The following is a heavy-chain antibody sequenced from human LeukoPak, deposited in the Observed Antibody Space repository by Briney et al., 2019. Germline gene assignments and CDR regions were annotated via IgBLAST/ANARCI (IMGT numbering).Heavy chain of an antibody. D-gene: IGHD1-26*01. CDR3: AKDAVWQLAGPTRPSNWFDP. J-gene: IGHJ5*02. CDR2: ISGSGGST. V-gene: IGHV3-23*01. Sequence: GGSLRLSCAASGFTFSSYAMSWVRQAPGKGLEWVSAISGSGGSTYYADSVKGRFTISRDNSKNTLYLQMNGLRAEDTAVYYCAKDAVWQLAGPTRPSNWFDPWGQGTLVTVSS. CDR1: GFTFSSYA.